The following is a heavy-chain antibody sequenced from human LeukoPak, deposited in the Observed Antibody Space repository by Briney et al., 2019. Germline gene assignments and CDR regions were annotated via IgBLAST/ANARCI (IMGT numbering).Heavy chain of an antibody. Sequence: SETLSLTCSVSGGSISSYYWSWIRQPPGKGLEWIGYIYYSGSTNYNPSLKSRVTISADTSKNQFSLKLNSVTAADTVVYYCARHLKSRGLTGPWYFDLWGRGTLVTVSS. V-gene: IGHV4-59*08. J-gene: IGHJ2*01. CDR1: GGSISSYY. D-gene: IGHD1-20*01. CDR3: ARHLKSRGLTGPWYFDL. CDR2: IYYSGST.